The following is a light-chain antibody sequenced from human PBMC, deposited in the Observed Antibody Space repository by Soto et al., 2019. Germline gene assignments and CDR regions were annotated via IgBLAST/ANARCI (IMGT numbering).Light chain of an antibody. Sequence: QSVLTQPPSVSGAPGQRVTMSCTGSRSNIGAGYDVHWYQQLPGTAPKLLIYGNNNRPSGVPDRFSGAKSGTSASLAITGFQAEDEADNYCQSYDRSLSASVFGGGTKLTVL. CDR1: RSNIGAGYD. CDR2: GNN. CDR3: QSYDRSLSASV. V-gene: IGLV1-40*01. J-gene: IGLJ2*01.